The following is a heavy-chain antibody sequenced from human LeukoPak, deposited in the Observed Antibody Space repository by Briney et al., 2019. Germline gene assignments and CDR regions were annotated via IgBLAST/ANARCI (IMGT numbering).Heavy chain of an antibody. J-gene: IGHJ4*02. CDR1: GGTFSSYA. Sequence: GSSVKVSYKASGGTFSSYAISWVRQAPGQGLEWMGRIIPIFGTANYAQKFQGRVTITTDESTSTAYMELSSLRPEDTAVYYCARELGYCSGGSCYFDYWGQGTLVTVSS. V-gene: IGHV1-69*05. CDR2: IIPIFGTA. D-gene: IGHD2-15*01. CDR3: ARELGYCSGGSCYFDY.